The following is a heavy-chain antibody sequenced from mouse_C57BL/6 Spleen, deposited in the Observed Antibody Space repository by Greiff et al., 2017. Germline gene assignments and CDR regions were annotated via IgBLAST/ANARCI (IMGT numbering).Heavy chain of an antibody. CDR1: GYTFTSYW. D-gene: IGHD1-1*01. CDR2: INPSNGGT. J-gene: IGHJ1*03. V-gene: IGHV1-53*01. CDR3: ARGRYGSSWYFDV. Sequence: VQLQQPGTELVKPGASVKLSCKASGYTFTSYWMHWVKQRPGQGLEWIGNINPSNGGTNYNEKFKSKATLTVDKSSSTAYMQLSSLTSEDSAVYYCARGRYGSSWYFDVWGTGTTVTVAS.